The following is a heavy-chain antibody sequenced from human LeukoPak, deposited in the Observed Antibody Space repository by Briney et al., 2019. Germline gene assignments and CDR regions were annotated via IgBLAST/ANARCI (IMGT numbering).Heavy chain of an antibody. CDR1: GFTFSSYA. V-gene: IGHV3-23*01. J-gene: IGHJ4*02. Sequence: PGGSLRLSCAASGFTFSSYAMSWVRQAPGKGLEWVSAIGGSGGSTYYADSVKGRFTISRDNSKNTLYLQMNSLRAEDTAVYYCAKVDILGYYYGSGSEIPDYWGQGTLVTVSS. CDR3: AKVDILGYYYGSGSEIPDY. D-gene: IGHD3-10*01. CDR2: IGGSGGST.